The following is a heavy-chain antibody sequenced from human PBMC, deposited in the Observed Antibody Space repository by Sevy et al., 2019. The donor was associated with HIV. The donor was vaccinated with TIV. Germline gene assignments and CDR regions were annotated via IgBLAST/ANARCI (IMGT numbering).Heavy chain of an antibody. D-gene: IGHD3-9*01. CDR3: ARRYDILTGFDY. J-gene: IGHJ4*02. Sequence: SETLSLTCAVYGGSFSGYYWSWIRQPPGKGLEWFGEINHSGSTNYNPSLKSRVTISVDTSKNQFSLKLSSVTAADTAVYYCARRYDILTGFDYWGQGTLVTVSS. V-gene: IGHV4-34*01. CDR2: INHSGST. CDR1: GGSFSGYY.